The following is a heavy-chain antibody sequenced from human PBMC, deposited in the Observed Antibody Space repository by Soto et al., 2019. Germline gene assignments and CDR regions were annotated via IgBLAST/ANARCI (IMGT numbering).Heavy chain of an antibody. CDR2: IIRIFGTA. CDR3: ARDGYSGYDYGGAFDY. J-gene: IGHJ4*02. D-gene: IGHD5-12*01. V-gene: IGHV1-69*01. CDR1: GGTFSNYG. Sequence: QVQLVQSGAEVKKPGSSVKVSCKAPGGTFSNYGLTWVRQAPGQGLEWLGGIIRIFGTAKYAQKFQGRVTITADESTSTVYMELSSLRSEDTAVYYCARDGYSGYDYGGAFDYWGQGTLVTVSS.